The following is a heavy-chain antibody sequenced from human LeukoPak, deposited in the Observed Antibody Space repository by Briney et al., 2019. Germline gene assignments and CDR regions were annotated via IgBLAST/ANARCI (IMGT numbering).Heavy chain of an antibody. V-gene: IGHV3-15*01. CDR3: TTGRPTTDMLTSYYADLFDY. J-gene: IGHJ4*02. CDR2: IKSKTDGGTT. CDR1: GFTFSNAW. Sequence: GGSLRLSCAASGFTFSNAWMSWVRQAPGKGLERVGRIKSKTDGGTTDYAAPVKGRFTIQREDSKNTLYLKMNTQKTEDTAVYYCTTGRPTTDMLTSYYADLFDYWGQGTLVTVSS. D-gene: IGHD3-9*01.